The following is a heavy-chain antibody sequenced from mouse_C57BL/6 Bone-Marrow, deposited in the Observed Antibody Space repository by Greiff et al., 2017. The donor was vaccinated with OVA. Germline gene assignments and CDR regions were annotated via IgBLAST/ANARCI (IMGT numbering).Heavy chain of an antibody. CDR2: IDPSDSYT. Sequence: VQLQQSGAELVMPGASVKLSCKASGYTFTSYWMHWVKQRPGQGLEWIGEIDPSDSYTNYNQKFKGKSTLTVDKSSSTAYMQLSSLTSEDSAVYYCAREGEGPDYWGQGTTLTVSS. J-gene: IGHJ2*01. D-gene: IGHD3-3*01. CDR1: GYTFTSYW. CDR3: AREGEGPDY. V-gene: IGHV1-69*01.